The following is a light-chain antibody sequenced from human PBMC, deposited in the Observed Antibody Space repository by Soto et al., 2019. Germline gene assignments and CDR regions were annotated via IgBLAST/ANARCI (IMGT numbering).Light chain of an antibody. Sequence: IQLTQSPSSLSASVGDTVTISCRASQTIDTYLAWYQQYPGRAPKLLIYLASTLQSGVPSRFSGSGAGTDFNLTISSLQPEDFATYYCQQLDSNPPWTFGQGTRVDIK. CDR1: QTIDTY. CDR2: LAS. J-gene: IGKJ1*01. CDR3: QQLDSNPPWT. V-gene: IGKV1-9*01.